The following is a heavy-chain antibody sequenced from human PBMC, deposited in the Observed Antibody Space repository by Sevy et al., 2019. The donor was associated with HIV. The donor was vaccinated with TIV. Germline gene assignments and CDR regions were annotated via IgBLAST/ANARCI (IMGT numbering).Heavy chain of an antibody. CDR2: ISWNSGSI. CDR1: GFTFDDHA. CDR3: AKDIGPNYYEIYYYGMDV. Sequence: GGSLRLSCAASGFTFDDHAMHWVRQAPGKGLEWVSGISWNSGSIGYADSVKGRFTISRDNAKNSLYLQMNSLRAEDTALYYCAKDIGPNYYEIYYYGMDVWGQGTTVTVSS. J-gene: IGHJ6*02. V-gene: IGHV3-9*01. D-gene: IGHD3-22*01.